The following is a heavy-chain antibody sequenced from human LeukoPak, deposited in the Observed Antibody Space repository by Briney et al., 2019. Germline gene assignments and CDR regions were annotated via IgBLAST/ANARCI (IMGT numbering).Heavy chain of an antibody. Sequence: QPGRSLRLPCAASGFTFSSYGMHWVRQAPGKGLEWVAVISYDGSNKYYADSVKGRFTISRDNSKNTLYLQMNSLRAEDTAVYYCAKGTGDMGYYFDRWGQGTLVTVSS. D-gene: IGHD7-27*01. CDR1: GFTFSSYG. V-gene: IGHV3-30*18. CDR2: ISYDGSNK. J-gene: IGHJ4*02. CDR3: AKGTGDMGYYFDR.